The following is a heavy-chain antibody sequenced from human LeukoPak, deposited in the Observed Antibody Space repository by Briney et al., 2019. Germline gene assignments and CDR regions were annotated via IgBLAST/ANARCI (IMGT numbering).Heavy chain of an antibody. CDR2: IYYSGST. Sequence: SETLSLTCTVSGGSISSGGYYWSWIRQHPGKSLEWIGYIYYSGSTYYNPSLKSRVTISVDTSKNQFSLKLSSVTAADTAVYYWARVWRPPTRAVAGRAEYFQHWGQGTLVTVSS. CDR1: GGSISSGGYY. D-gene: IGHD6-19*01. V-gene: IGHV4-31*03. J-gene: IGHJ1*01. CDR3: ARVWRPPTRAVAGRAEYFQH.